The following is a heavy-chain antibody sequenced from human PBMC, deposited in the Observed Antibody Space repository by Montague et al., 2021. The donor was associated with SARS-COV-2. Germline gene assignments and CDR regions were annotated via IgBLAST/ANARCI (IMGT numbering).Heavy chain of an antibody. CDR1: GDSVPSKSVA. D-gene: IGHD3-9*01. Sequence: CAISGDSVPSKSVAWNWIRQSPSRGLEWLGRTYYWSKWDSDYAESFKXXLVITPDTSKNQVSLQLNSVIPEDTAVYFCASSGITLTGLDAFDIWGQGTMVTVSS. CDR3: ASSGITLTGLDAFDI. V-gene: IGHV6-1*01. CDR2: TYYWSKWDS. J-gene: IGHJ3*02.